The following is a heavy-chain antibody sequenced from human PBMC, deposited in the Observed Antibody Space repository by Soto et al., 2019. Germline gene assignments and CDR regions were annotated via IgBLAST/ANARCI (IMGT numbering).Heavy chain of an antibody. Sequence: SETLSLTCSVSGASISSSYWTWIRQPPGGGLEWIGYMHHTQGTNDNPSLRGRVHMSIDTSMNQFPLRLTSVTAADTAVYYCARVPFVGYFDWLDPWGHGTLVTVSS. CDR3: ARVPFVGYFDWLDP. CDR2: MHHTQGT. CDR1: GASISSSY. V-gene: IGHV4-59*01. J-gene: IGHJ5*02. D-gene: IGHD3-9*01.